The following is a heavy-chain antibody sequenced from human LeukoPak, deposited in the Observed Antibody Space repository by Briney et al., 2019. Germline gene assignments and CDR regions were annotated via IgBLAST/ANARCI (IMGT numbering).Heavy chain of an antibody. CDR3: ARQAAHGSHGYFDY. Sequence: GGSLRLPCAASGFTFSSYEMNWVRQAPGKGLEWVSYISSSGSTIYYADSVKGRFTISRDNSKNTLYLQMNSLRAEDTAVYYCARQAAHGSHGYFDYWGQGTLVTVSS. CDR2: ISSSGSTI. CDR1: GFTFSSYE. D-gene: IGHD6-13*01. V-gene: IGHV3-48*03. J-gene: IGHJ4*02.